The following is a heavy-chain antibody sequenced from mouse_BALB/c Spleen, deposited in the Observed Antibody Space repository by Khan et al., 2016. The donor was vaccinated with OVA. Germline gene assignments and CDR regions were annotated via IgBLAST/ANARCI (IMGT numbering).Heavy chain of an antibody. CDR1: GYIFTNYV. J-gene: IGHJ2*01. CDR2: INPYNDGT. V-gene: IGHV1S136*01. Sequence: EVKLEESGPELGKPGASVKMSCKPSGYIFTNYVLHWVKQKPGQGLEWIGYINPYNDGTKYNENFKGKATLASDKSSITAYLELSSLTSEDSAVYYWARGNWQSYYFDYWGQGTTLTLSS. D-gene: IGHD4-1*01. CDR3: ARGNWQSYYFDY.